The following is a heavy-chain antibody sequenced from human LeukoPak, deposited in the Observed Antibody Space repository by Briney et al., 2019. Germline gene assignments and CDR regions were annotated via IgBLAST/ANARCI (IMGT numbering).Heavy chain of an antibody. J-gene: IGHJ5*02. D-gene: IGHD2-2*01. CDR3: ARDPVPAATAPLDWFDP. Sequence: SETLSLTCAVYGGSFSGYYWSWIRQPPGKGLEWIGEINHSGSTNYNPSLKSRVTISVDTSKNQFSLKLSSVTAADTAVYYCARDPVPAATAPLDWFDPWGRGTLVTVSS. CDR1: GGSFSGYY. V-gene: IGHV4-34*01. CDR2: INHSGST.